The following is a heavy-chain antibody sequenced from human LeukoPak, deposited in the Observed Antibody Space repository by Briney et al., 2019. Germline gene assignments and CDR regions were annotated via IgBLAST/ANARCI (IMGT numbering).Heavy chain of an antibody. V-gene: IGHV3-23*01. Sequence: GGSLRLSCAASGFTFSSYAMSWVRQAPGKGLEWVSAISGSGGSTYYADSVKGRFTISGDNSQNTLYLQMNSLRAEDTAVYYCAKSLLVFYYFDYWGQGTLVTVSS. CDR2: ISGSGGST. J-gene: IGHJ4*02. CDR3: AKSLLVFYYFDY. D-gene: IGHD6-6*01. CDR1: GFTFSSYA.